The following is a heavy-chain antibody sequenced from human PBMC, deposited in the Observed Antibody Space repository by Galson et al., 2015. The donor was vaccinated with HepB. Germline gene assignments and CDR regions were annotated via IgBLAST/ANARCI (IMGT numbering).Heavy chain of an antibody. CDR1: GFTVSSNY. Sequence: SLRLSCAASGFTVSSNYMSWVRQAPGKGLEWVSVIYSGGSTYYADSVKGRFTISRDNSKNTLYLQMNSLRAEDTAVYYCASRPHGDSPYFDYWGQGSLVTVSS. D-gene: IGHD4-17*01. CDR2: IYSGGST. J-gene: IGHJ4*02. CDR3: ASRPHGDSPYFDY. V-gene: IGHV3-53*05.